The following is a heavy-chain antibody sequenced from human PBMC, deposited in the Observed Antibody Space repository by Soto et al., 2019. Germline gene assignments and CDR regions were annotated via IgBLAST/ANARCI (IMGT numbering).Heavy chain of an antibody. V-gene: IGHV3-23*01. Sequence: EVQLLESGGGLVQPGGSLRLSCAASEFTFSNYAMSWVRQAPGKGLEWVSAISYGGGTTYYADSVKGRFTISRDNSKNTLYLQMNSLRSEDTAVYYCAKNLGYYYDSTGYHFDYWGHGTLVTVYS. CDR2: ISYGGGTT. D-gene: IGHD3-22*01. CDR1: EFTFSNYA. J-gene: IGHJ4*01. CDR3: AKNLGYYYDSTGYHFDY.